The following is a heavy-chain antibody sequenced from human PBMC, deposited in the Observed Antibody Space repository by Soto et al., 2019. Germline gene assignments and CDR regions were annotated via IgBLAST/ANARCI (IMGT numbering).Heavy chain of an antibody. CDR1: GFTFSSYG. D-gene: IGHD3-16*01. Sequence: GGSLRLSCAASGFTFSSYGMHWVRQAPGKGLEWVAVISYDGSNKYYADSVKGRFTISRDNSKNTLYLQMNSLRAEDTAVYYCPPPLLGDLGGVDYWGQGP. V-gene: IGHV3-30*03. CDR2: ISYDGSNK. J-gene: IGHJ4*02. CDR3: PPPLLGDLGGVDY.